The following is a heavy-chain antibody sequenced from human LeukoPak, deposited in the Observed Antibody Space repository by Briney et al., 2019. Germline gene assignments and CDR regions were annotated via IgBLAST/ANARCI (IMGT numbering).Heavy chain of an antibody. CDR2: INHSGST. Sequence: SETLSLTCGVYGGSFSVYYWTWIRQSPGKGLEWIGEINHSGSTNYNPSLKSRVTISVDTSKNQFSLKLNSVTAADTAVDYCARGAWLVATITGHYYQYMDVWGKGTTVTVSS. D-gene: IGHD5-12*01. CDR1: GGSFSVYY. CDR3: ARGAWLVATITGHYYQYMDV. V-gene: IGHV4-34*01. J-gene: IGHJ6*03.